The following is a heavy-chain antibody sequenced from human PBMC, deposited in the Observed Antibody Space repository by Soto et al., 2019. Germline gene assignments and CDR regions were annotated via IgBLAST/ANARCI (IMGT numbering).Heavy chain of an antibody. CDR3: VQSRCGGDCLRSYSSHYYYGVDV. Sequence: QITLKESGPTLVKPTQTLTLTCTFSGFSLSTGGVGVGWIRQPPGKALEWLALIYWDNDKRYSPSLNSRLTVTKDTSKNQVVLTMTNMDPVDTATYYCVQSRCGGDCLRSYSSHYYYGVDVWGQGTSVTVFS. CDR2: IYWDNDK. CDR1: GFSLSTGGVG. J-gene: IGHJ6*02. D-gene: IGHD2-21*02. V-gene: IGHV2-5*02.